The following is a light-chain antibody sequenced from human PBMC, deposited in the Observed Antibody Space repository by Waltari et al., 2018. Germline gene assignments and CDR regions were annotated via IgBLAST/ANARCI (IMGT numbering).Light chain of an antibody. CDR1: SSNIGSNY. Sequence: QSVLTQPPSASGTPGQKVTISCNGSSSNIGSNYVYWYQQLPGTAPKLLIFKNNHRPSGVPDRLCDAKAGTSASLAIKGLRSEEGADYYCAAWDDSLSGLVLGGGTKVTVL. V-gene: IGLV1-47*01. CDR3: AAWDDSLSGLV. J-gene: IGLJ3*02. CDR2: KNN.